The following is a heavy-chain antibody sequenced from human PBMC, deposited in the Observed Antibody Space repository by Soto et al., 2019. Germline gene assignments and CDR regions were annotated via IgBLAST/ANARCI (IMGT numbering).Heavy chain of an antibody. J-gene: IGHJ6*02. Sequence: GESLKISCKGSGYSFTTYWSSWVRQMPGKGLEWMGRIDPSDSYTNYSPSFQSHVTISADKSISTAYLQWSSLKASDTAMYYCARSDRSIRNYGMDVWGQGTTVTVSS. D-gene: IGHD6-13*01. V-gene: IGHV5-10-1*01. CDR3: ARSDRSIRNYGMDV. CDR1: GYSFTTYW. CDR2: IDPSDSYT.